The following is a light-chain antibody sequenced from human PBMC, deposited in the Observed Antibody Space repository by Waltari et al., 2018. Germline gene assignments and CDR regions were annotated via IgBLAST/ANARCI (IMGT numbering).Light chain of an antibody. J-gene: IGLJ2*01. Sequence: QPVVTQPPSASGTPGQRFTIPCSGSSSTIESNPVNRYQQLPGRAPKLLIYSNSHRPSGVPDRFSASTSGRSASLAISGLQSDDEGNYYCASWDYSLKGVVYGGGTKLTVL. CDR3: ASWDYSLKGVV. CDR1: SSTIESNP. V-gene: IGLV1-44*01. CDR2: SNS.